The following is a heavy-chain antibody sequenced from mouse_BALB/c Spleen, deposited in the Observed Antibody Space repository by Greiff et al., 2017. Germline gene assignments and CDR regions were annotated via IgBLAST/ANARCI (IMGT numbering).Heavy chain of an antibody. CDR3: ARSSYGKGYFDY. J-gene: IGHJ2*01. V-gene: IGHV1-54*01. Sequence: VQLQQSGAELVRPGTSVKVSCKASGYAFTNYLIEWVKQRPGQGLEWIGVINPGSGGTNYNEKFKGKATLTADKSSSTAYMQLSSLTSDDSAVYFCARSSYGKGYFDYWCQGTTLTVSS. CDR1: GYAFTNYL. CDR2: INPGSGGT. D-gene: IGHD2-1*01.